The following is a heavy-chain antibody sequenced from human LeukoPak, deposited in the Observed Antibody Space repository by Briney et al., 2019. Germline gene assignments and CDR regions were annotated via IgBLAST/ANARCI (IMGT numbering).Heavy chain of an antibody. J-gene: IGHJ3*02. V-gene: IGHV1-24*01. CDR1: GYTLPELS. D-gene: IGHD3-3*01. CDR2: FDPEDGET. Sequence: ASVKLSCNVSGYTLPELSMHWVRQAPGQGLEWMGGFDPEDGETIYAQKFQGRVTITEDTSTDTAYMKLSSLRSEDTAVYYCVEWSHRFDGFEIWGQGTMVTVSS. CDR3: VEWSHRFDGFEI.